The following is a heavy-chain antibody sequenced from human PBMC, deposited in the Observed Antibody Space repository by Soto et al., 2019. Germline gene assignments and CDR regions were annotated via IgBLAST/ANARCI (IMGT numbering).Heavy chain of an antibody. V-gene: IGHV1-18*01. Sequence: ASVKVSCKASGYTFTSYGISWVRQAPGQGLEWMGWISAYNGNTNYAQKLQGRVTMTTDTSTSTAYMELRSLRSDDTAVYYCAREAMLRLGELSLFDYWGQGTLVTVS. CDR3: AREAMLRLGELSLFDY. CDR2: ISAYNGNT. J-gene: IGHJ4*02. CDR1: GYTFTSYG. D-gene: IGHD3-16*02.